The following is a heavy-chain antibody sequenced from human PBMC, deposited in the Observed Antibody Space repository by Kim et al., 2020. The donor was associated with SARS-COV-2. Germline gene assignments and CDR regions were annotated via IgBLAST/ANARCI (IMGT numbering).Heavy chain of an antibody. CDR3: AKGGPGYSFNYYGMDV. D-gene: IGHD5-18*01. Sequence: GGSLRLSCAASGFTFSSYGMHWVRQAPGKGLEWVAVISYDGSNKYYADSVKGRFTISRDNSKNTLYLQMNSLRAEDTAVYYCAKGGPGYSFNYYGMDVWG. CDR1: GFTFSSYG. CDR2: ISYDGSNK. J-gene: IGHJ6*01. V-gene: IGHV3-30*18.